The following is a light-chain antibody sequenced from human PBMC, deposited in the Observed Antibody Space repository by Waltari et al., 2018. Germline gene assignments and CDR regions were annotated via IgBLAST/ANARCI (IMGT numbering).Light chain of an antibody. J-gene: IGKJ1*01. CDR1: QGVSRT. V-gene: IGKV3-20*01. Sequence: EIVFTQSPGTLSLSPGERATLSCRASQGVSRTLAWYQQKPGQAPRLLIYDTSSRAAGIPDRFSGSGFETDFSLNISRLEPGDFAVYYCQKYGTLPATFGQGTKVEIK. CDR2: DTS. CDR3: QKYGTLPAT.